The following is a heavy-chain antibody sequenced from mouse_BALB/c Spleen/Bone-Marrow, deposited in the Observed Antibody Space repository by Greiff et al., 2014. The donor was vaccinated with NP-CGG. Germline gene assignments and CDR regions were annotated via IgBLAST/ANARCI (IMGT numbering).Heavy chain of an antibody. CDR3: ARDLITTATSFAY. Sequence: EVKLVESGGGLVKPGGSLKLSCAASGFTFSDYYMYWVRQTPEKRLEWVATISDGGSYTYYPDSVKGRLTISRDNAKNNLYLQMSSLKSEDTAMYYCARDLITTATSFAYWGQGTLVTVSA. D-gene: IGHD1-2*01. J-gene: IGHJ3*01. CDR2: ISDGGSYT. V-gene: IGHV5-4*02. CDR1: GFTFSDYY.